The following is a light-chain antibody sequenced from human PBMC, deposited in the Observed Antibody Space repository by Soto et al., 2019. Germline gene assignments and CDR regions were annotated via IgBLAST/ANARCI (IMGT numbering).Light chain of an antibody. CDR2: EGS. CDR3: QQYDTYSRA. J-gene: IGKJ1*01. Sequence: DSQITQSPSALSASVGDRVTITCRASQSVSNWLAWYRQKPGAAPKLLIYEGSTLERGVPSRFSGSGSGTEFTLTSSSLQPDDFATFYCQQYDTYSRAFGQGNKVEVK. CDR1: QSVSNW. V-gene: IGKV1-5*03.